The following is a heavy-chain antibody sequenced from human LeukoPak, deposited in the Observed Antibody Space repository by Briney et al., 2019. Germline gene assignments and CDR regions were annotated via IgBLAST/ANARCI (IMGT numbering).Heavy chain of an antibody. Sequence: RASVTVSCKASGYTFTSYDINWVRQATGQGLEWMGWMNPNSGNTGYAQKFQGRVTMTRDTSTSTVYMELSSLRSEDTAVYYCARDYKKVFDYWGQGTLVTVSS. CDR1: GYTFTSYD. CDR3: ARDYKKVFDY. V-gene: IGHV1-8*01. D-gene: IGHD4-11*01. CDR2: MNPNSGNT. J-gene: IGHJ4*02.